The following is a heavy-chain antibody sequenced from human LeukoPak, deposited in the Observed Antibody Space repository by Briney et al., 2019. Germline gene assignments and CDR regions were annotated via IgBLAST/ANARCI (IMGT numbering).Heavy chain of an antibody. CDR2: IIPIFGIA. CDR1: GGTFSSCA. V-gene: IGHV1-69*04. J-gene: IGHJ6*02. CDR3: ARVPADYGMDV. Sequence: ASVKVSCKASGGTFSSCAISWVRQAPGQGLERMGRIIPIFGIANYAQKFQGRVTITADKSTSTAYMELSSLRSEDTAVYYCARVPADYGMDVWGQGTTVTVSS.